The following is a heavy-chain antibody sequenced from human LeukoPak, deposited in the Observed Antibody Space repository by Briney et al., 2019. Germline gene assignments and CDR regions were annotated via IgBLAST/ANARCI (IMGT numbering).Heavy chain of an antibody. Sequence: SETLSLTCSVSGDSISSSGGYYWSWIRQHPGKGLEWIGYIYYSGSTYYNPSLKSRVTISVDTSKNQFSLKLSSVTAADTAVYYCARGIGRQPQGYWGQGTLVTVSS. V-gene: IGHV4-31*03. CDR3: ARGIGRQPQGY. CDR2: IYYSGST. CDR1: GDSISSSGGYY. J-gene: IGHJ4*02. D-gene: IGHD2/OR15-2a*01.